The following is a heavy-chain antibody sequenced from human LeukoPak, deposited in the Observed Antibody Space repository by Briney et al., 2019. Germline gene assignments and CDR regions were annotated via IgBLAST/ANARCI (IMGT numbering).Heavy chain of an antibody. D-gene: IGHD5-24*01. J-gene: IGHJ4*02. CDR1: GGTFSSYT. CDR2: IIPILGIA. V-gene: IGHV1-69*04. Sequence: SVKVSCKASGGTFSSYTISWVRQAPGQGLEWIGRIIPILGIANYAQKFQGRVTITADKSTSTAYMELSSLRSEDTAVYYCAREFIKLGRDGYNYSDYWGQGTLVTVSS. CDR3: AREFIKLGRDGYNYSDY.